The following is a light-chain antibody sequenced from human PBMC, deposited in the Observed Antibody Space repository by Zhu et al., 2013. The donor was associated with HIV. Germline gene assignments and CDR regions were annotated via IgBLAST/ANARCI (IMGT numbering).Light chain of an antibody. CDR3: AALGWQPECRV. J-gene: IGLJ3*02. Sequence: QSVLTQPPSASGTPGQRVTISCSGSSSNFGSHTVNWYQQLPGTAPKLLIFSDYQRPSGVPDRFSGSKSGTSASLAISGLQSEDEADYYCAALGWQPECRVFGGGAKLTVL. CDR2: SDY. CDR1: SSNFGSHT. V-gene: IGLV1-44*01.